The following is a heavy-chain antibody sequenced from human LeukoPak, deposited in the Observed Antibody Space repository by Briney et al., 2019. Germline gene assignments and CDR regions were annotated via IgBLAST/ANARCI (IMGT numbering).Heavy chain of an antibody. D-gene: IGHD5-18*01. CDR3: ARDQGYKYGYGFDY. J-gene: IGHJ4*02. CDR1: GFTFSSYA. CDR2: ISSNGGST. Sequence: GGSLRLSCAASGFTFSSYAMHWVRQAPGKGLEYVSSISSNGGSTYYANSVKGRFTISRDNSKNTLNLPMGSLRGDDMAVYYCARDQGYKYGYGFDYWGQGTLVTVSS. V-gene: IGHV3-64*01.